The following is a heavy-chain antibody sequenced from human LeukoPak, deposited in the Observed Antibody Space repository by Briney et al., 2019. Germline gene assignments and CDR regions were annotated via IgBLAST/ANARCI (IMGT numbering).Heavy chain of an antibody. CDR3: ATDSAGSYRKFDY. CDR1: GYTLTELS. D-gene: IGHD1-26*01. J-gene: IGHJ4*02. V-gene: IGHV1-24*01. CDR2: FDPEGGET. Sequence: ASVKVSCKVSGYTLTELSMHWVRQAPGKGLEWRGGFDPEGGETIYAQKFQGRVTMTEDTSTDTAYMELSSLRSEDTAVYYCATDSAGSYRKFDYWGQGTLVTVSS.